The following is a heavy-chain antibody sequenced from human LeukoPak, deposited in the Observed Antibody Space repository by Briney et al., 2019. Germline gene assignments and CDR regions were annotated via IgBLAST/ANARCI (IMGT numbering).Heavy chain of an antibody. D-gene: IGHD5-12*01. CDR3: ARVHGGYLYYFDY. J-gene: IGHJ4*02. V-gene: IGHV3-21*01. CDR2: ISSSRSYI. Sequence: GGSLRLSCAASGFTFSSYGMHWVRQAPGKGLEWVSSISSSRSYIYYADSVKGRFTISRDNAKNSLYLQMNSLRAEDTAVYYCARVHGGYLYYFDYWGQGTLVTVSS. CDR1: GFTFSSYG.